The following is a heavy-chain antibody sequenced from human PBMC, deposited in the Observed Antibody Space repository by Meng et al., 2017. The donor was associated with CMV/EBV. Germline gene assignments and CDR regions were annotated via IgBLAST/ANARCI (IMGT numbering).Heavy chain of an antibody. CDR2: MKQDGSEK. CDR1: GFTFSSYW. V-gene: IGHV3-7*01. D-gene: IGHD3-10*01. Sequence: GESLKISCAASGFTFSSYWMSWVRQAPGKGLEWVANMKQDGSEKYYVDSVKGRFTISRDNAKNSLYLQMNSLRAEDTAVYYCARLFTDAFDIWGQGTMVTVSS. J-gene: IGHJ3*02. CDR3: ARLFTDAFDI.